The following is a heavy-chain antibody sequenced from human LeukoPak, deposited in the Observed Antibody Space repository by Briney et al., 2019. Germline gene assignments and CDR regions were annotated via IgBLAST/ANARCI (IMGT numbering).Heavy chain of an antibody. CDR3: ARDRPGTTPAGGSFDY. D-gene: IGHD1-1*01. CDR2: ISGYNANT. J-gene: IGHJ4*02. V-gene: IGHV1-18*01. Sequence: ASVKVSCKASGYTFSNYGISWVRQAPGQGLEWMGWISGYNANTKYAQKFQARVTMTTDTSTSTAYMELRSLRSDDTAVYYCARDRPGTTPAGGSFDYWGQGTLVTVSS. CDR1: GYTFSNYG.